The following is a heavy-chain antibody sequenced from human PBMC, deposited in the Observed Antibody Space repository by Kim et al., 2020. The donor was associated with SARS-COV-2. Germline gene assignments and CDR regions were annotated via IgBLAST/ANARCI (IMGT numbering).Heavy chain of an antibody. V-gene: IGHV3-23*01. J-gene: IGHJ1*01. CDR3: ARDTFSKNWNEYFQH. CDR2: ISGSGDNT. CDR1: GFTFSTYA. Sequence: GGSLRLSCAASGFTFSTYAMTWVRQAPGKGLECVSGISGSGDNTYYADSVKGRFTISRDNSRNTLYLQMNSLRADDTALYYCARDTFSKNWNEYFQHWGQGTLVTVSS. D-gene: IGHD3-16*01.